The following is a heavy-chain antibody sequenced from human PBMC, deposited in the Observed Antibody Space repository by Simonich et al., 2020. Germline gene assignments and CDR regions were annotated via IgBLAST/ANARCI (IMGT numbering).Heavy chain of an antibody. V-gene: IGHV1-2*02. Sequence: QVQLVQSGAEVKKPGASVKVSCKASGYTFTGNYMHWVRQAPGQGLEGMGGINPNRGGTNYAQKFQGRVTMTRDTSISTAYMELSRLRSDDTAVYYCARGRLTGDKGAFDIWGQGTMVTVSS. J-gene: IGHJ3*02. CDR2: INPNRGGT. D-gene: IGHD7-27*01. CDR3: ARGRLTGDKGAFDI. CDR1: GYTFTGNY.